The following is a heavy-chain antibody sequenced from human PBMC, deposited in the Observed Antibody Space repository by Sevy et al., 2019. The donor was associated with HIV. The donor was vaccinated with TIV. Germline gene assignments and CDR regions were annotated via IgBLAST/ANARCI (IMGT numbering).Heavy chain of an antibody. Sequence: GGPLSLSGAASGFRSNNHKRNWVRKAPGKGLEWISYTRNIGSTTYLPDSVRGRFTISRDNAKNSLFLEMDNLTDEDTAVYYCAREGNRERQTIPLDSWGRGIQVTVSS. V-gene: IGHV3-48*02. CDR1: GFRSNNHK. J-gene: IGHJ4*02. CDR3: AREGNRERQTIPLDS. D-gene: IGHD6-25*01. CDR2: TRNIGSTT.